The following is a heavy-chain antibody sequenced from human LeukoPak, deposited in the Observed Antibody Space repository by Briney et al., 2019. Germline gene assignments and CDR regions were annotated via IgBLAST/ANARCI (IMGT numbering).Heavy chain of an antibody. Sequence: PGRSLRLSCAASGFTFSSYAMHWVRQAPGKGLEWVAVISYDGSNKYYADSVKGRFTISRDNSKNTLYLQMNSLRAEDTAVYYCARDRAAAAFNWFDPWGQGTLVTVSS. V-gene: IGHV3-30*04. J-gene: IGHJ5*02. CDR2: ISYDGSNK. CDR1: GFTFSSYA. D-gene: IGHD6-13*01. CDR3: ARDRAAAAFNWFDP.